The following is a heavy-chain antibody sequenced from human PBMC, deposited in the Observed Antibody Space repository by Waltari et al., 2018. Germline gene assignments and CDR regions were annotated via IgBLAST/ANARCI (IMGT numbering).Heavy chain of an antibody. CDR1: GFTFSAQY. J-gene: IGHJ5*02. V-gene: IGHV3-72*01. CDR3: ATLSSGWS. D-gene: IGHD6-19*01. Sequence: EVQLVESGGGLVQPGGSLRLSCAGAGFTFSAQYMDWVRQAPGKGRGLVGLTRNKAHSYTTEYAASVKGRFTISRDDSKNSMYLQMNSLNTEDTAVYYCATLSSGWSWGQGTLVTVSS. CDR2: TRNKAHSYTT.